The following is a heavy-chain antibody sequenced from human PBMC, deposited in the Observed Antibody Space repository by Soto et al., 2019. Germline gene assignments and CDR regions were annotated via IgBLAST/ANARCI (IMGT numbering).Heavy chain of an antibody. CDR1: GGSISSSSYY. CDR2: IYYSGST. J-gene: IGHJ5*02. Sequence: SETPSHTCTVSGGSISSSSYYWGWIRQPPGKGLEWIGSIYYSGSTYSNPSLKSRVTISVDTSKNQFSLKLSSVTAADTAVYYCARQGDIVLVPAAQYNWFDPWGQGTLVT. D-gene: IGHD2-2*01. CDR3: ARQGDIVLVPAAQYNWFDP. V-gene: IGHV4-39*01.